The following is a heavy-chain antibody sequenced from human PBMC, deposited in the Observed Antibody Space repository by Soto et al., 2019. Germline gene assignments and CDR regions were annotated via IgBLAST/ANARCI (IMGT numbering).Heavy chain of an antibody. V-gene: IGHV1-69*02. CDR2: IIPILGIA. CDR1: GGTFSSYT. D-gene: IGHD3-9*01. CDR3: ARAYYDILTGYYSTPLSAFDI. J-gene: IGHJ3*02. Sequence: QVQLVQSGAEVKKPGSSVKVSCKASGGTFSSYTISWVRQAPGQGLEWMGRIIPILGIANYAQKFQGRVTITADKSTSTAYMELSSLRSEDTAVYYCARAYYDILTGYYSTPLSAFDIWGQGTMVTVSS.